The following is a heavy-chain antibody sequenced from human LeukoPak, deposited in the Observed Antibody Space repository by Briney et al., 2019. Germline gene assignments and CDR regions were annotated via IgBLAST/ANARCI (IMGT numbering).Heavy chain of an antibody. CDR1: GFTFSSYA. J-gene: IGHJ6*04. Sequence: GGSLRLSCAASGFTFSSYAMYWVRQAPGRGLEWVSAIPGSGDSTYYADSVKGRFAISRDNSNNMLYLQMNSLRAEDTAVYYCATLRDIVVVATTPTDVWGKGTTVIVSS. CDR2: IPGSGDST. D-gene: IGHD2-2*01. V-gene: IGHV3-23*01. CDR3: ATLRDIVVVATTPTDV.